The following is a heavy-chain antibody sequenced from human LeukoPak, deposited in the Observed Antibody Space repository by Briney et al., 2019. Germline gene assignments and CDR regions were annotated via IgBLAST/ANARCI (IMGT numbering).Heavy chain of an antibody. CDR3: ARAYSSSWYYNWFDP. V-gene: IGHV4-38-2*02. CDR2: IYNSGST. D-gene: IGHD6-13*01. Sequence: SETLSLTCTVSGYSISSGYYWGWIRPPPGKGLEWIGSIYNSGSTYYNPSLKSRVTISVDTSKNQFSLKLRSVTAADTAMYYCARAYSSSWYYNWFDPWGQGTLGTVSS. CDR1: GYSISSGYY. J-gene: IGHJ5*02.